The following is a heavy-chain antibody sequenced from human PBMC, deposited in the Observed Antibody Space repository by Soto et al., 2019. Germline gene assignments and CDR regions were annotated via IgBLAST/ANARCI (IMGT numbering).Heavy chain of an antibody. CDR2: IYYSGST. CDR1: GGSISSSSYY. D-gene: IGHD3-10*01. V-gene: IGHV4-39*01. J-gene: IGHJ5*02. Sequence: SETLSLTCTVSGGSISSSSYYWGWIRQPPGKGLEWIGSIYYSGSTYYNPSLKSRVTISVDTSKNQFSLKLSSVTAADTAVYYCARYWRFGYGSGSYYCWFDPSGQGTLVTVSS. CDR3: ARYWRFGYGSGSYYCWFDP.